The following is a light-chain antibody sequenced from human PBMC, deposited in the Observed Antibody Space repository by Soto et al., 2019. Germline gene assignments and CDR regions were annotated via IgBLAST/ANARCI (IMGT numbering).Light chain of an antibody. V-gene: IGKV3-15*01. CDR1: QSVSSN. J-gene: IGKJ4*01. Sequence: EIVMTQSPATLSVSPGARATLSCRASQSVSSNLAWYQQKPGQAPMLLIYGASTRATGIPARVSGSGSGTEFTLLISSLQSEDFAVYYCQQYNNWPLTFGGGTKVQIK. CDR3: QQYNNWPLT. CDR2: GAS.